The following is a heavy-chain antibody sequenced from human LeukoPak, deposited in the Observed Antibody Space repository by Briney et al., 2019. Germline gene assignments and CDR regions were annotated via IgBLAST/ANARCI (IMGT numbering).Heavy chain of an antibody. CDR3: TTPGGYSRWYYYYMDV. V-gene: IGHV3-15*01. Sequence: GGSLRLSCAASGFTFSNAWMSWVRQAPGKGLEWVGRIKSKTDGGTTDYAAPVKGRFTISRDDSKNTLYLQMNSLKTEDTAVYYCTTPGGYSRWYYYYMDVWGKGTTVTVPS. J-gene: IGHJ6*03. D-gene: IGHD5-12*01. CDR2: IKSKTDGGTT. CDR1: GFTFSNAW.